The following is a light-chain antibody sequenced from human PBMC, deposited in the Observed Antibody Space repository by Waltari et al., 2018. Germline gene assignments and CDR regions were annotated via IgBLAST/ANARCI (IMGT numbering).Light chain of an antibody. V-gene: IGKV3-11*01. CDR1: QSIRDF. CDR3: QQRSSWPPIT. CDR2: DAS. Sequence: EVVLTQSPGTLSLSPGQRATLSCKASQSIRDFLAWYQQKPGQAPRLLIYDASKRATGIPTRFSGSGFGTDFTLTISSLEPEDFAAYYCQQRSSWPPITFGGVTKVE. J-gene: IGKJ4*01.